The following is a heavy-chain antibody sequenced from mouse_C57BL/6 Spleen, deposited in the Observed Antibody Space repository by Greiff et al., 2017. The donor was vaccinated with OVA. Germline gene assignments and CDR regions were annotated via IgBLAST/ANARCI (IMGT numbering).Heavy chain of an antibody. D-gene: IGHD2-1*01. J-gene: IGHJ3*01. CDR1: GYTFTSYW. V-gene: IGHV1-52*01. Sequence: QVQLKQPGAELVRPGSSVKLSCKASGYTFTSYWMHWVKQRPIQGLEWIGNIDPSDSETHYNQKFKDKATLTVDKSSSTAYMQLSSLTSEDSAVYYCARTNYYGNYGCAYWGQGTLVTVSA. CDR2: IDPSDSET. CDR3: ARTNYYGNYGCAY.